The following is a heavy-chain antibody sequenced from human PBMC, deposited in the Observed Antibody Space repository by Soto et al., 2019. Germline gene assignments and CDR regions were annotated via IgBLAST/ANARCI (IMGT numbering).Heavy chain of an antibody. CDR1: GYTFASYA. Sequence: QVQLVQSGAEVKKPGASVKVSCKASGYTFASYAITWMRQAPGQGLEWLGWISAYNGNTNYAQKLQGRDTMTTDTSTSTAHMELRSPRSDDTAVYYCARDPPPPDYWGQGTLVTVSS. CDR2: ISAYNGNT. J-gene: IGHJ4*02. CDR3: ARDPPPPDY. V-gene: IGHV1-18*01.